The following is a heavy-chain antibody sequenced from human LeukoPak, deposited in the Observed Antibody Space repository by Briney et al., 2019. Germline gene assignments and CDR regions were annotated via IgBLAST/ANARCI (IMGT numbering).Heavy chain of an antibody. J-gene: IGHJ4*02. CDR3: VRGYPKDGSGSYGDY. V-gene: IGHV3-74*01. CDR1: GFTFSSYW. D-gene: IGHD3-10*01. Sequence: GGSLRLSCAAPGFTFSSYWMPWVRQAPGKGLVWVSGINSDESSTRYADSVKRRFTISRDNANNTLYLQMNSMRAEDTAVYYCVRGYPKDGSGSYGDYWGQGTLVTVSS. CDR2: INSDESST.